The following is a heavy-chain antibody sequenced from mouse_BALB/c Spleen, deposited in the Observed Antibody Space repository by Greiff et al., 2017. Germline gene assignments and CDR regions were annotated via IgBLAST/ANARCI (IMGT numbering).Heavy chain of an antibody. Sequence: QVQLKESGPGLVQPSQSLSITCTVSGFSLTSYGVHWVRQSPGKGLEWLGVIWSGGSTDYNAAFISRLSISKDNSKSQVFFKMNSLQANDTAIYYCARNEGGTWFAYWGQGTLVTVSA. J-gene: IGHJ3*01. CDR1: GFSLTSYG. CDR2: IWSGGST. V-gene: IGHV2-2*02. CDR3: ARNEGGTWFAY.